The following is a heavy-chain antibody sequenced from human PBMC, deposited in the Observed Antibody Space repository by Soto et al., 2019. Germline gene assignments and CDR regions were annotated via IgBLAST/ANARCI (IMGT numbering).Heavy chain of an antibody. CDR2: FDPEDGET. CDR3: ATGYFTMVRGVDAFDI. Sequence: QVQLVQSGAEVKKPGASVKVSCKVSGYTLTELSMHWVRQAPGKGLEWMGGFDPEDGETIYAQKFQGRVTMTEDTSTDTAYMELSSLRSEDTAVYYCATGYFTMVRGVDAFDIWGQGTMVTVSS. CDR1: GYTLTELS. J-gene: IGHJ3*02. V-gene: IGHV1-24*01. D-gene: IGHD3-10*01.